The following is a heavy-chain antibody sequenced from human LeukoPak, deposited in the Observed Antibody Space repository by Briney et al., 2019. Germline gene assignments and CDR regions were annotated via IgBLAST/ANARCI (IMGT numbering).Heavy chain of an antibody. CDR1: GGSFSGYY. CDR2: INHSGST. CDR3: ARGRTASH. V-gene: IGHV4-34*01. J-gene: IGHJ4*02. D-gene: IGHD1-14*01. Sequence: SETLSLTCAVYGGSFSGYYWSWIRQPPGKGLEWIGEINHSGSTNYNPPLKSRVTISVDTSKNQFSLKLSSVTAADTAVYYCARGRTASHWGQGTLVTVSS.